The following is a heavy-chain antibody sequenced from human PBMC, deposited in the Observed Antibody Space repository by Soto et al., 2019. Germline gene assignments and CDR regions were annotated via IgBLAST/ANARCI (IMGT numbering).Heavy chain of an antibody. CDR2: IYHSGST. CDR1: GGSISSGGYS. D-gene: IGHD3-3*01. Sequence: SETLSLTCAVSGGSISSGGYSWSWIRQPPGKGLEWIGYIYHSGSTYYNPSLKSRVTISVDTSKNQFSLKLSSVTAADTAVYYCARETNYDFWSGYRRGGMDVWGQGTTVTVSS. CDR3: ARETNYDFWSGYRRGGMDV. V-gene: IGHV4-30-2*01. J-gene: IGHJ6*02.